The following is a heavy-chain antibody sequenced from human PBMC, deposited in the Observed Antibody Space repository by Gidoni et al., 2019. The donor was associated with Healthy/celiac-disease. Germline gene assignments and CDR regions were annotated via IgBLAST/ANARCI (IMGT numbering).Heavy chain of an antibody. CDR2: IYDSGST. CDR3: ARGEEFWSGYTYYGMDV. J-gene: IGHJ6*02. Sequence: QLQLQESGPGLVKPSATLSLTGTVSGVSFSSSSYYWGWIRQPPGKGLEWIGSIYDSGSTYYNTSLKSRVTISVDTSKNQFSLKLSSVTAADTAVYYCARGEEFWSGYTYYGMDVWGQGTTVTVSS. CDR1: GVSFSSSSYY. D-gene: IGHD3-3*01. V-gene: IGHV4-39*07.